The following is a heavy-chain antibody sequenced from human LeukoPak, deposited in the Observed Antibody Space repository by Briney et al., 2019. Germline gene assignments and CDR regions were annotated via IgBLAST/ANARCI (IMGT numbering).Heavy chain of an antibody. Sequence: GGSLRLSCAASGFTFSSYAMSWVRQAPGKGLEWVSAISGSGGSTYYADSVKGRFTISRDNSKNTLYLQMNGLRAEDTAVYYCAKQRALYCSSTSCYPKYYFDYWGQGTLVTVSS. CDR2: ISGSGGST. D-gene: IGHD2-2*01. CDR3: AKQRALYCSSTSCYPKYYFDY. J-gene: IGHJ4*02. V-gene: IGHV3-23*01. CDR1: GFTFSSYA.